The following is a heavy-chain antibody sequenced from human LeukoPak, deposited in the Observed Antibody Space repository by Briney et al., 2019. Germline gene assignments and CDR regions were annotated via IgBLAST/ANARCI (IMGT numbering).Heavy chain of an antibody. CDR2: IYYSGST. Sequence: PSETLSLTCTVSGVSISSYYWSWIRQPPGKGLEWVGYIYYSGSTNYNPSLKSRVTISVDTSKNQFSLKLSSVTAADTAVYYCARDDPYSPGAFDIWGQGTMVTVSS. D-gene: IGHD4-11*01. CDR1: GVSISSYY. CDR3: ARDDPYSPGAFDI. V-gene: IGHV4-59*01. J-gene: IGHJ3*02.